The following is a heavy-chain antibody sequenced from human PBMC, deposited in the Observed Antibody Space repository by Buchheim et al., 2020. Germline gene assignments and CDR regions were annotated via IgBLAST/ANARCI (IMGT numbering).Heavy chain of an antibody. Sequence: EVQLVESGGGLVQPGGSLRLSCAASGFTFSSYSMNWVRQAPGKGLEWVSYISSSSSTIYYADSVKGRFTISRDNAKNPPYLQMNSLRAEDTAVYYCARAEQLVLHYYYYYMDVWGKGTT. D-gene: IGHD6-6*01. J-gene: IGHJ6*03. V-gene: IGHV3-48*01. CDR2: ISSSSSTI. CDR3: ARAEQLVLHYYYYYMDV. CDR1: GFTFSSYS.